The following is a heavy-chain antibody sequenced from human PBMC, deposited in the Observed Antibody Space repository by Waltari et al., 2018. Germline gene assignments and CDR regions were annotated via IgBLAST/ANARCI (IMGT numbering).Heavy chain of an antibody. D-gene: IGHD2-2*01. J-gene: IGHJ5*02. CDR2: IGVNNRI. V-gene: IGHV3-48*01. Sequence: EMQLVESGGGLVQPGWSLGLSWDAPKFTFSDFNMNWVRPAPGKGLEWLSYIGVNNRIYYADSVKGRFTISRDNSRDTLYLQMNNLRVEDTALYYCTKDLRPGVIPAGRFDPWGPGTRVTVSS. CDR1: KFTFSDFN. CDR3: TKDLRPGVIPAGRFDP.